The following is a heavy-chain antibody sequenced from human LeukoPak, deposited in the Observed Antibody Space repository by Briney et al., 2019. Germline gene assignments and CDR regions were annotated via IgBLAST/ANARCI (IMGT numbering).Heavy chain of an antibody. CDR1: GGSVNSGSYY. CDR2: IYYSGST. Sequence: SQTLSLTCTVSGGSVNSGSYYWNWIQQPPGKGLEWIGYIYYSGSTNYNPSLKSRVTISVDTSKNQFSLKLSSVTAADTAVYYCARAAYSGSYHSDYWGQGTLVTVSS. CDR3: ARAAYSGSYHSDY. V-gene: IGHV4-61*01. J-gene: IGHJ4*02. D-gene: IGHD1-26*01.